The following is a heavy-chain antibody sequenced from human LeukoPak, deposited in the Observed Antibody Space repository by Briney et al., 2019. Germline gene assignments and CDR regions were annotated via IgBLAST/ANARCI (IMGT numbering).Heavy chain of an antibody. CDR1: GGTFSSYT. J-gene: IGHJ4*02. V-gene: IGHV1-69*05. CDR3: ARLYDSSGYYDFDY. CDR2: IIPIFGTA. D-gene: IGHD3-22*01. Sequence: SVKASCKASGGTFSSYTISWVRQAPGQGLEWMGRIIPIFGTANYAQKFQGRVTITTDESTSTAYMELSSLRSEDTAVYYCARLYDSSGYYDFDYWGQGTLVTVSS.